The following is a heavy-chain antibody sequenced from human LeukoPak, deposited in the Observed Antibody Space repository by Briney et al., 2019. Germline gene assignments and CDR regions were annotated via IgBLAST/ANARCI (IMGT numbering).Heavy chain of an antibody. D-gene: IGHD6-6*01. J-gene: IGHJ5*02. CDR1: GYTFTGYY. Sequence: ASVKVSCKASGYTFTGYYMHWVRQAPGQGLEWMGWINPNSGGTNYAQKFQGRVTMTRDTSISTVYMELSSLRSEDTAVYYCARERGSSSSSSWFDPWGQGTLVTVSS. CDR3: ARERGSSSSSSWFDP. CDR2: INPNSGGT. V-gene: IGHV1-2*02.